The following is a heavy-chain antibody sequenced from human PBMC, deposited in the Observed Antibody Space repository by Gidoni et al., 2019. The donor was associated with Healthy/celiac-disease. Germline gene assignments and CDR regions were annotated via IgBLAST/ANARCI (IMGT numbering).Heavy chain of an antibody. V-gene: IGHV4-34*01. CDR3: ARRGKGGSGWYKGGWFDP. J-gene: IGHJ5*02. CDR1: GGSFSGYD. D-gene: IGHD6-19*01. CDR2: INHSGST. Sequence: QVQLQKWGAGLWKPSETLSLTCAVSGGSFSGYDWSWTRQPPGKGLEWIGEINHSGSTNYNPSLKSRVTISVDTSKIQFSLKLSSVTAADTAVYYCARRGKGGSGWYKGGWFDPWGQGTLVTVSS.